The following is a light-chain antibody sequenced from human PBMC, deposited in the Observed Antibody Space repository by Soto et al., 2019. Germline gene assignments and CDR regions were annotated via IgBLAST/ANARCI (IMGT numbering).Light chain of an antibody. CDR2: GAS. V-gene: IGKV3-15*01. CDR1: QSVSSN. CDR3: HHRIT. Sequence: EIVMTQSPATLSVSPGERATLSCRASQSVSSNLAWYQQKPGQAPRLLIYGASTRATGIPARFSGSGSGTEFTLTISSLQSEDFAVYYCHHRITFGQGTRLEIK. J-gene: IGKJ5*01.